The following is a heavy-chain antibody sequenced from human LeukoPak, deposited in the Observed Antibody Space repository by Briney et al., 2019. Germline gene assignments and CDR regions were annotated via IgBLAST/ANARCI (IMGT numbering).Heavy chain of an antibody. J-gene: IGHJ4*02. CDR1: GFTLSRLW. D-gene: IGHD1-26*01. V-gene: IGHV3-7*04. CDR2: IKEDGSQK. Sequence: GGSLRLSCAASGFTLSRLWMSWVRQAPGKGLECVANIKEDGSQKYYVDSVQGRFIISRDNAKNSLYLQMNSLRAEDTAVYYCARWGAGWDYWGQGTQVTVSS. CDR3: ARWGAGWDY.